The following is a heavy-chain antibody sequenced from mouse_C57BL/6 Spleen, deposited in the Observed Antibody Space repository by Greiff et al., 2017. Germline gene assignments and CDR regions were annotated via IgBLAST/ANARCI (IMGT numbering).Heavy chain of an antibody. Sequence: QVQLQQPGAELVKPGASVKMSCKASGYTFTSYWITWVKQRPRQGLEWIGDIYPGSGSTNYNEKFKSKATLTVDTSSSTAYMQLSSLTSEDSAVYYCARGGDYGNYFDYWGQGTTLTVSS. CDR1: GYTFTSYW. J-gene: IGHJ2*01. D-gene: IGHD2-1*01. CDR3: ARGGDYGNYFDY. V-gene: IGHV1-55*01. CDR2: IYPGSGST.